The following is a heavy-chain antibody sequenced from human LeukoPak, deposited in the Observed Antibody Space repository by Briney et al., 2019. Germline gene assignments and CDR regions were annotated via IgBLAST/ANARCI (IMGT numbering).Heavy chain of an antibody. CDR1: GFTFNNYA. D-gene: IGHD6-6*01. V-gene: IGHV3-33*08. CDR2: IWYDGSNK. Sequence: PGGSLRLYCAASGFTFNNYAMSWVRQAPGKGLEWVAVIWYDGSNKYYADSVKGRFTISRDNSKNTLYLQTNSLRAEDTAVYYCARDRTMAARLTPGYWGQGTLVTVSS. J-gene: IGHJ4*02. CDR3: ARDRTMAARLTPGY.